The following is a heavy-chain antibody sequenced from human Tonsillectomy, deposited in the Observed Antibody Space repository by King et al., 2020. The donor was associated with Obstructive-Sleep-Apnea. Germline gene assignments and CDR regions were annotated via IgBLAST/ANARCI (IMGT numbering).Heavy chain of an antibody. CDR3: ARAATQDYDILTTSPMDV. CDR1: GGSFSGYY. D-gene: IGHD3-9*01. CDR2: INHSGTT. Sequence: VQLQQGCAGLLKPSETLSLTCAVYGGSFSGYYWSWIRKPPGKGLAWSVEINHSGTTNYNPSVKSRVTISVATSKNQFSLKLSSVTAADTAVYYCARAATQDYDILTTSPMDVWGQGTTVTVSS. J-gene: IGHJ6*02. V-gene: IGHV4-34*01.